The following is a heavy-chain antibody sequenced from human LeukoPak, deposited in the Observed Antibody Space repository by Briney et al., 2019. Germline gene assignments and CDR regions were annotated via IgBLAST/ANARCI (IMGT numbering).Heavy chain of an antibody. J-gene: IGHJ4*02. Sequence: GGSLRLTCAASGFTFSRYWMTWVRQAPGKGLEWVANINQDGTEKYYVDSVKGRFTISRDNAKTSLYLQMNSLRAEDTAVYYCARGKFDFDYWGQGTLVTVSS. CDR2: INQDGTEK. V-gene: IGHV3-7*01. CDR3: ARGKFDFDY. CDR1: GFTFSRYW. D-gene: IGHD3-16*01.